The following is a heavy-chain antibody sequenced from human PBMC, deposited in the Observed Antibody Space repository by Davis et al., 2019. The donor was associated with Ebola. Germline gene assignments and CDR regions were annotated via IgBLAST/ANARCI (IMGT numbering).Heavy chain of an antibody. CDR3: ARTGRGWECSDY. Sequence: MPGGSLRLSCTVSGGSISSYYWSWIRQPPGKGLEWIGYIHYSGSTNYNPSLKSRVTMSVDTSKKQFSLKLNSVNAADTAVYYCARTGRGWECSDYWGQGTLVTVSS. D-gene: IGHD1-26*01. J-gene: IGHJ4*02. CDR1: GGSISSYY. CDR2: IHYSGST. V-gene: IGHV4-59*01.